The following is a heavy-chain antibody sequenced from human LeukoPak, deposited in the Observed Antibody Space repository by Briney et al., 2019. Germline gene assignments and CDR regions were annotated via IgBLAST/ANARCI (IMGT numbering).Heavy chain of an antibody. CDR2: IYYSGST. V-gene: IGHV4-59*01. J-gene: IGHJ3*01. Sequence: SETLSLTCTVSGGSISSYYWSWIRQPPGKGLEWIGYIYYSGSTNYNPSLKSRVTISVDTSKNQFSLKLSSVTAADTAVYYCARSRGYSGYAYDAFDLWGQGTMVTVSS. D-gene: IGHD5-12*01. CDR3: ARSRGYSGYAYDAFDL. CDR1: GGSISSYY.